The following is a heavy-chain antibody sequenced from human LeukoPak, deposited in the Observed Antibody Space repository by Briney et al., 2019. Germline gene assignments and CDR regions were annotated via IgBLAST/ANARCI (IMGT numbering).Heavy chain of an antibody. Sequence: SGTLSLTCTVSGGSISSGGYYWSWIRQHPGKGLEWIGYIYHSGSTYYNPSLKSRVTISVDRSKNQFSLKLSSVTGADTAVYYCARGSSSWIFFDYWGQGTLVTVSS. CDR3: ARGSSSWIFFDY. CDR1: GGSISSGGYY. CDR2: IYHSGST. D-gene: IGHD6-13*01. V-gene: IGHV4-31*03. J-gene: IGHJ4*02.